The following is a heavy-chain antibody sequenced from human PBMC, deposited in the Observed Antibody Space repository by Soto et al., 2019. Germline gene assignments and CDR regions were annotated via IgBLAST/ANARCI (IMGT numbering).Heavy chain of an antibody. D-gene: IGHD5-12*01. V-gene: IGHV3-21*01. Sequence: GGSLRLSCAASGFTFSSYSMNWVRQAPGKGLEWVSSISSSSSYIYYADSVKGRFTISRDNAKNPLHLHMNSLRAADTAVYYRASSVEMATIGDYIYGMDVWCQGTTVTVSS. CDR3: ASSVEMATIGDYIYGMDV. CDR2: ISSSSSYI. J-gene: IGHJ6*02. CDR1: GFTFSSYS.